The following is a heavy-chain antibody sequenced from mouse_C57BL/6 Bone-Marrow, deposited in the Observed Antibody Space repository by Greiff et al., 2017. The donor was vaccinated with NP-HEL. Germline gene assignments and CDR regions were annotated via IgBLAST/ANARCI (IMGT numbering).Heavy chain of an antibody. Sequence: EVQLQESGPGLVKPSQSLSLPCSVTGYSITSGYYWNWIRQFPGNKLEWMGYISYDGSNNYNPSLKNRISITRDTSKNQFFLKLNSVTTEDTATYYCAREKDGSHFDYWGQGTTLTVSS. V-gene: IGHV3-6*01. D-gene: IGHD2-3*01. CDR3: AREKDGSHFDY. J-gene: IGHJ2*01. CDR1: GYSITSGYY. CDR2: ISYDGSN.